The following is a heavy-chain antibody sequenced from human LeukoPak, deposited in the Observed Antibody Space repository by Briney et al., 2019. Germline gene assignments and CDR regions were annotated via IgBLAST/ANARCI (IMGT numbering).Heavy chain of an antibody. CDR3: TTDEGEDTSY. J-gene: IGHJ4*02. V-gene: IGHV3-49*04. D-gene: IGHD1-26*01. CDR1: GFTFGDYA. CDR2: IRSKAYGGTT. Sequence: GGSLRLSCTASGFTFGDYAMSWVRQAPGKGLEWVSFIRSKAYGGTTEYAASVEGRFTISRDDSKSIAYLQMNSLKTEDTAVYYCTTDEGEDTSYWGQGTLVTVSS.